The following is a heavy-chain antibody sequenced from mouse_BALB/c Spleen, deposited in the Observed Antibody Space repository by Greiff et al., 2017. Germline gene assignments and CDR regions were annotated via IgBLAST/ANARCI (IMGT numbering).Heavy chain of an antibody. V-gene: IGHV7-3*02. J-gene: IGHJ2*01. CDR3: ARDMEGQYYFDY. D-gene: IGHD3-3*01. CDR1: GFTFTDYY. Sequence: EVQRVESGGGLVQPGGSLRLSCATSGFTFTDYYMSWVRQPPGKALEWLGFIRNKANGYTTEYSASVKGRFTISRDNSQSILYLQMNTLRAEDSATYYCARDMEGQYYFDYWGQGTTLTVSS. CDR2: IRNKANGYTT.